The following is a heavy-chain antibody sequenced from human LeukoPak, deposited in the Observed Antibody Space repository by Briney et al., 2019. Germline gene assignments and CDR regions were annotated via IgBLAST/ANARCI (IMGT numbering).Heavy chain of an antibody. CDR3: ARESRGYCTNGVCYTSEHLDY. CDR2: FYPNGNT. Sequence: ASETLSLTCNVSGASISSYYWSWIRQPAGKGLEWIGRFYPNGNTNYNPSLKSRVTISVDTSKNQFSLKLSSVTAADTALYYCARESRGYCTNGVCYTSEHLDYWGQGTLVTVSS. V-gene: IGHV4-4*07. J-gene: IGHJ4*02. CDR1: GASISSYY. D-gene: IGHD2-8*01.